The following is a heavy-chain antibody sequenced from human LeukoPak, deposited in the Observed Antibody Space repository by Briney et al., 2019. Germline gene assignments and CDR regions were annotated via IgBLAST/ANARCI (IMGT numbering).Heavy chain of an antibody. CDR3: ARGLNLDP. CDR1: GYSINAYY. J-gene: IGHJ5*02. CDR2: INPNTGGT. Sequence: ASVKVSCEAFGYSINAYYMHWVRQAPGQGLEWLGWINPNTGGTNYAQKFQGRVTMTRDTSISTAYMELSSLRSDDTAVYYCARGLNLDPWGQGTLVTVSS. V-gene: IGHV1-2*02.